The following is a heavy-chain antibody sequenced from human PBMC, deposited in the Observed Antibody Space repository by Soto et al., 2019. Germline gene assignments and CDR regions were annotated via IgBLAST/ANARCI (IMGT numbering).Heavy chain of an antibody. J-gene: IGHJ5*02. V-gene: IGHV1-69*06. CDR1: GGTFSSYA. CDR2: IIPIFGTA. CDR3: ATTPTVTTRDGWFDP. D-gene: IGHD4-17*01. Sequence: QVQLVQSGAEVKKPGSSVKVSCKASGGTFSSYAISWVRQAPGQGLEWMGGIIPIFGTANYAQKFQARVTITADKSTSTAYMELRSLRSEDTAVYYCATTPTVTTRDGWFDPWGQGTLVTVSS.